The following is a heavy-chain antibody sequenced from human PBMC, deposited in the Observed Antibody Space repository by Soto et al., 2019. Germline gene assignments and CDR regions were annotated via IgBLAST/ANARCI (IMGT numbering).Heavy chain of an antibody. J-gene: IGHJ4*02. Sequence: PSETLSLTCTVSGGSLSSGSYHWSWIRQHPGKGLEWIGNIYSSGSCYYNPSLKSRATLSIDTSKDQFSLRLGSVTAADTAVYYCARVEGSSYYFRHDCWGRGTLVTVSS. CDR3: ARVEGSSYYFRHDC. CDR1: GGSLSSGSYH. D-gene: IGHD1-26*01. CDR2: IYSSGSC. V-gene: IGHV4-31*03.